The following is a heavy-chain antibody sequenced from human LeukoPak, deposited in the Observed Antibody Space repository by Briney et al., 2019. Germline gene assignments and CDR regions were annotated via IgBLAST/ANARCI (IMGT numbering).Heavy chain of an antibody. J-gene: IGHJ4*02. CDR3: ARDKTYYDILTGSFFYYFDY. V-gene: IGHV3-7*01. D-gene: IGHD3-9*01. CDR1: GFTFSSYW. Sequence: GGSLRLSCAASGFTFSSYWMSWVRQAPGKGLEWVANIDQDGSEKYYVDPVKGRFTISRDNAKNSLYLQMNRLRAEDTAVYYCARDKTYYDILTGSFFYYFDYWGEGTLVTVSS. CDR2: IDQDGSEK.